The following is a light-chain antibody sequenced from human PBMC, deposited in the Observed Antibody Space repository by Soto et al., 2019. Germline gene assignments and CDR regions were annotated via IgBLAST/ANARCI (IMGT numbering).Light chain of an antibody. J-gene: IGKJ2*01. CDR2: DAS. CDR1: QTVTNH. Sequence: EIVLTQSPATLSLSPGGRATLSCRASQTVTNHLAWYQQKAGQAPRLLIFDASTRASGIPPRFSGSGSGTDFTLTISSLQPDDVATYFCQHLHSYPYTFGQGTKLEI. V-gene: IGKV3-11*01. CDR3: QHLHSYPYT.